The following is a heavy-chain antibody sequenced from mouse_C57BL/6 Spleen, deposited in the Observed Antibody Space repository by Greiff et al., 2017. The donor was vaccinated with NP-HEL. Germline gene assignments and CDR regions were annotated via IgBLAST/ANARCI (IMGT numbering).Heavy chain of an antibody. CDR2: INPYNGGT. Sequence: EVQLQQSGPVLVKPGASVKMSCKASGYTFTDYYMNWVKQSHGKSLEWIGVINPYNGGTSYNQKFKGKATLTVDKSSSTAYMELNSLTSEDSAVYYCARERAKTWFAYWGQGTLVTVSA. CDR1: GYTFTDYY. CDR3: ARERAKTWFAY. D-gene: IGHD3-3*01. V-gene: IGHV1-19*01. J-gene: IGHJ3*01.